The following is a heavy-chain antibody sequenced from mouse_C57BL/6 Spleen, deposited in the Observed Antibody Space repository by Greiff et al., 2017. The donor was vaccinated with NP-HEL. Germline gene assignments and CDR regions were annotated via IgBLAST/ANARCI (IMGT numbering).Heavy chain of an antibody. Sequence: QVQLQQPGAELVKPGASVKMSCKASGYTFTSYWITWVKQRPGQGLEWIGDIYPGSGSTNYNEKFKSKATLTVDTSSSTAYMQLSSLTSEDSAVYYCARRGPYYDYVYFDYWGQGTTLTVSS. CDR2: IYPGSGST. J-gene: IGHJ2*01. CDR1: GYTFTSYW. D-gene: IGHD2-4*01. V-gene: IGHV1-55*01. CDR3: ARRGPYYDYVYFDY.